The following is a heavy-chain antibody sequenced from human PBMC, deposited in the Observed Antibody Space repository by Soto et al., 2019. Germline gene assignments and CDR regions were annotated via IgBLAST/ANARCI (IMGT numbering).Heavy chain of an antibody. J-gene: IGHJ5*02. CDR3: AKAPRAVSLLSPINWFDP. CDR2: IIGSGGST. CDR1: GFTFSSYA. D-gene: IGHD1-20*01. Sequence: EVQLLESGGGLVQPGGSLRLSCAASGFTFSSYAMSWVRQAPGKGLEWVAAIIGSGGSTYYADSVQGRFTICRDNSKNTLYLQMNSLRAEDTAVYYCAKAPRAVSLLSPINWFDPWGQGTLVTVSS. V-gene: IGHV3-23*01.